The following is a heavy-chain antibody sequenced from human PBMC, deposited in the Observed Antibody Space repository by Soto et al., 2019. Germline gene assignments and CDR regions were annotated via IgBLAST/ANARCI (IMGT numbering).Heavy chain of an antibody. V-gene: IGHV1-69*06. J-gene: IGHJ4*02. D-gene: IGHD5-12*01. CDR3: AGHSGYDYGGGY. CDR1: GGTFSSYA. CDR2: IIPIFGTA. Sequence: QVQLVQSGAEVKKPGSSVKVSCKASGGTFSSYAISWVRQAPGQGLEWMGGIIPIFGTANYAQKFQGRVTNTADKSRSPAYMELGSLRSEDTAVYYWAGHSGYDYGGGYWGQGTLVTVSS.